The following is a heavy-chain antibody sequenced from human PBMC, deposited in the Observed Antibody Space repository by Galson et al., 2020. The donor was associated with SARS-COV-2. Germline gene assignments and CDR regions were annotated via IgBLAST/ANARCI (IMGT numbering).Heavy chain of an antibody. CDR1: GGSISSGSYY. V-gene: IGHV4-61*02. CDR3: ARGPCSGGSCYGSLDY. Sequence: SETLSLTCTVSGGSISSGSYYWSWIRQPAGKGLEWIGRIYTSGSTNYNPSLKSRVTISVDTSKNQFTLKLSSVTAADTAVYYCARGPCSGGSCYGSLDYWGQGTLVTVSS. D-gene: IGHD2-15*01. CDR2: IYTSGST. J-gene: IGHJ4*02.